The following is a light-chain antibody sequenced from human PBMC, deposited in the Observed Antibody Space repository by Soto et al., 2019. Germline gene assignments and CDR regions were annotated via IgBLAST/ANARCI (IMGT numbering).Light chain of an antibody. CDR1: SRDVGGYHY. V-gene: IGLV2-14*01. J-gene: IGLJ2*01. CDR3: SSYTSRSTVV. Sequence: QSVLTQPASVSGSPGQSSTISCTGTSRDVGGYHYVSWYQQHPGKAPKLMIYDGSNRPSGVSNCFSGSKSGNTASLTISGLQAEDEADYYCSSYTSRSTVVFVGGTKLTVL. CDR2: DGS.